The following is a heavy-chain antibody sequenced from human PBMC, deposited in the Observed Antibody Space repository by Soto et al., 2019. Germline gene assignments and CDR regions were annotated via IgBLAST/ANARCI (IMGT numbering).Heavy chain of an antibody. Sequence: GASVKGSCKASGYTFTSYGISWVREAPGQGLEWMGWISAYNGNTIYAQKVQGRVSMTTDTSTSTAYMELRSLRSEDTAVYYCARGRYGSGTAFDPWGQGTLVTVSS. CDR3: ARGRYGSGTAFDP. D-gene: IGHD3-10*01. CDR2: ISAYNGNT. J-gene: IGHJ5*02. V-gene: IGHV1-18*01. CDR1: GYTFTSYG.